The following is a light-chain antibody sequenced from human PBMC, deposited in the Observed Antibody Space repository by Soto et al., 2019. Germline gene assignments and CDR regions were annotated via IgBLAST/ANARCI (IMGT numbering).Light chain of an antibody. V-gene: IGKV3-20*01. J-gene: IGKJ1*01. Sequence: EVVLTQSPGTLSLSPGESATLSCRASQSVSSNYLAWYQQKPGQAPRLLIYDASSRSPVIPDRFSGSGSGTDFTLTITRLEPEDFAVYYCQQYGRSLWTVGQGTKLEIK. CDR1: QSVSSNY. CDR3: QQYGRSLWT. CDR2: DAS.